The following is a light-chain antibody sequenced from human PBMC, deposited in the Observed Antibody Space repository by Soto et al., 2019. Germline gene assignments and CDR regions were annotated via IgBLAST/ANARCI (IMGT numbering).Light chain of an antibody. CDR3: SLYTTDSTYV. J-gene: IGLJ1*01. CDR1: TSDVGAYNS. Sequence: QSALTQPASVSGSPGQSITISCTGTTSDVGAYNSVSWYQQHPGKAPKLLIYEVNNRPSGVSDRFSGSKSGNTASLTISGLQAEDDAEYYCSLYTTDSTYVFGTGTKLTVL. V-gene: IGLV2-14*01. CDR2: EVN.